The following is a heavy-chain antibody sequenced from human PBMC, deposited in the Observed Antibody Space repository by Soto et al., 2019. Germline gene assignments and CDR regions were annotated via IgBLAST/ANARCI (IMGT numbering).Heavy chain of an antibody. CDR1: GYSFTSYW. CDR2: IDPSDSYT. CDR3: ASPSGSYFPHDAFDI. V-gene: IGHV5-10-1*01. Sequence: SLKISCKGSGYSFTSYWISWVRQMPGKGLEWMGRIDPSDSYTNYSPSFQGHVTISADKSISTAYLQWSSLKASDTAMYYCASPSGSYFPHDAFDIWGQGTMVTVSS. J-gene: IGHJ3*02. D-gene: IGHD1-26*01.